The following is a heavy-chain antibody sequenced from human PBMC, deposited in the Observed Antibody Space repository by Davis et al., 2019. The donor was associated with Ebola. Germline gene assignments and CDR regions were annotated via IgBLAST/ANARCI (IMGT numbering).Heavy chain of an antibody. CDR2: IYYSGST. D-gene: IGHD4-11*01. Sequence: MPSETLSLTCTVSGGSISSYYWSWIRQPPGKGLEWIGYIYYSGSTNYNPSLKSRVTISVDTSKNQFPLKLSSVTAADTAVYYCARGKVSNYVPYCYYGMDVWGQGTTVTVSS. J-gene: IGHJ6*02. V-gene: IGHV4-59*12. CDR1: GGSISSYY. CDR3: ARGKVSNYVPYCYYGMDV.